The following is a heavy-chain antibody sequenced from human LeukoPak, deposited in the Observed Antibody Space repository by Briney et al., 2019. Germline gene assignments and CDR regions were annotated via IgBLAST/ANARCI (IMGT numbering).Heavy chain of an antibody. Sequence: PGGSLRLSCAASGFTFSRYSMNWVRQAPGKGPESVSSISSSSSSIYYADSVKGRFTISRDDAKNSLYLQMNSLRAEDTAVYYCARTATDTGEFDYWGQGTLVTVSS. CDR1: GFTFSRYS. CDR3: ARTATDTGEFDY. CDR2: ISSSSSSI. J-gene: IGHJ4*02. V-gene: IGHV3-21*01. D-gene: IGHD6-13*01.